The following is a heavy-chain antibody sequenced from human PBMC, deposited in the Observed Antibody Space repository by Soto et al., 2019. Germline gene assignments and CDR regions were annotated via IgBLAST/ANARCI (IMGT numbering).Heavy chain of an antibody. CDR2: ISSSSSTI. CDR3: ARPEYSSSSLGMDV. V-gene: IGHV3-48*02. J-gene: IGHJ6*02. D-gene: IGHD6-6*01. CDR1: GFTFSSYS. Sequence: EVQLVESGGGLVQPGGSLRLSCAASGFTFSSYSMNWVRQAPGKGLEWVSYISSSSSTIYYADSVKGRFTISRDNAKNSLYLQMNSLRDEDTAVYYCARPEYSSSSLGMDVWGQGTTVTVSS.